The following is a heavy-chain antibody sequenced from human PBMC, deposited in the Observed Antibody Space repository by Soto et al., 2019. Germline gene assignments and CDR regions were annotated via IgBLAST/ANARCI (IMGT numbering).Heavy chain of an antibody. CDR2: ISSSSSYI. Sequence: LRLSCAASGFTFSSYSMNWVRQAPGKGLEWVSSISSSSSYIYYADSVKGRFTISRDNAKNSLYLQMNSLKTEDTGVYYCTTNSVTDFYYYGMEVWGLGTTVTVSS. J-gene: IGHJ6*02. V-gene: IGHV3-21*03. CDR3: TTNSVTDFYYYGMEV. CDR1: GFTFSSYS.